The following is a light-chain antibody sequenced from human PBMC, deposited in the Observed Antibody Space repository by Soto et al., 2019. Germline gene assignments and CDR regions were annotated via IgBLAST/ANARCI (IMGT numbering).Light chain of an antibody. CDR3: SSYSTGGSYV. V-gene: IGLV2-14*01. CDR1: SRDVGGYNS. Sequence: QSALTQPASMSGSPGLSIAISCTGTSRDVGGYNSVSWYQQQPGKVPKLLFYDVSNRPSGVSNRFSGSKSGNTASLTISGLQAEDEGDYYCSSYSTGGSYVFGTGTKLTVL. CDR2: DVS. J-gene: IGLJ1*01.